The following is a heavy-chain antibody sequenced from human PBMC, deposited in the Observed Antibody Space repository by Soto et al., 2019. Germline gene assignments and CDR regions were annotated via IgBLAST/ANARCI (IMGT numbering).Heavy chain of an antibody. Sequence: QVQLQQWGAGLLKPSETLSLTCAVYGGSFSGYYWSWIRQPPGKGLEWIGEINHSGSTNYNPSLKSRVTLSVDTPKNQFSLKLSSVTAADTAVYYCARGARWYFDLWGRGTLVTVSS. CDR1: GGSFSGYY. CDR3: ARGARWYFDL. J-gene: IGHJ2*01. CDR2: INHSGST. V-gene: IGHV4-34*01.